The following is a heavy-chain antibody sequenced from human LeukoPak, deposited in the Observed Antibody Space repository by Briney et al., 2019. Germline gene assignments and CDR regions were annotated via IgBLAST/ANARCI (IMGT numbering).Heavy chain of an antibody. Sequence: SETLSLTCTVSGSSISSYYWSWIRQPPGKGLEWIGYIYYSGSTNYNPSLKSRVTISVDTSKNQFSLKLSSVTAADTAVYYCARVDGSGSYVYYYYGMDVWGQGTTVTVSS. CDR3: ARVDGSGSYVYYYYGMDV. J-gene: IGHJ6*02. V-gene: IGHV4-59*01. CDR1: GSSISSYY. CDR2: IYYSGST. D-gene: IGHD3-10*01.